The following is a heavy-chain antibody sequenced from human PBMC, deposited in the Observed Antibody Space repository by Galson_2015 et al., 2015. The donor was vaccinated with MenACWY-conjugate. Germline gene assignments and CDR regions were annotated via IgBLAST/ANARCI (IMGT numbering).Heavy chain of an antibody. CDR2: INSGGGIT. CDR3: VRGHFVDY. D-gene: IGHD5-12*01. V-gene: IGHV3-74*01. J-gene: IGHJ4*02. Sequence: SLRLSCAASGFTFRNYWMHWVRQAPGKGLEWVSTINSGGGITDYTDSAKGRFNISRDNAKNTVFLQMNGLRVEDTAVYYCVRGHFVDYWGQGSLVTVSS. CDR1: GFTFRNYW.